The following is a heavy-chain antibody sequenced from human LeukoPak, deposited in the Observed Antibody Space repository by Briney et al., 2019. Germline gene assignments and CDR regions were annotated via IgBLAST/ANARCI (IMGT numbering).Heavy chain of an antibody. V-gene: IGHV5-51*01. CDR3: AQYKPSGWKYYFDY. CDR1: GYRFSNYW. J-gene: IGHJ4*02. CDR2: IYPGDSDT. Sequence: GGPLQISCQGSGYRFSNYWIAWVRPMPGKGLEWMGIIYPGDSDTTYTPSFPGQVTLSPDKSISTTYLQWSSLRAPHTPRSYFAQYKPSGWKYYFDYWGQGTLVTVSS. D-gene: IGHD6-19*01.